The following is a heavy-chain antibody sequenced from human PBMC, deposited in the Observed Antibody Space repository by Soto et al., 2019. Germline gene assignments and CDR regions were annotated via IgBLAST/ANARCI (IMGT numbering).Heavy chain of an antibody. D-gene: IGHD5-12*01. CDR3: ARDTSRDGYNLDY. J-gene: IGHJ4*02. V-gene: IGHV1-46*01. Sequence: SVKVACNASGYTFTSYYMHWVRQAPGQGLEWMGIINPSGGSTSYAQKFQGRVTMTRDTSTSTVYMELSSLRSEDTAVYYCARDTSRDGYNLDYWGQGTLVTVSS. CDR1: GYTFTSYY. CDR2: INPSGGST.